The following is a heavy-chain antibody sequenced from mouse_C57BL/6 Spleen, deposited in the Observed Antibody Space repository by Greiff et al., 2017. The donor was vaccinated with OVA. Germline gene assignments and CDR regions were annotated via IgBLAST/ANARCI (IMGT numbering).Heavy chain of an antibody. J-gene: IGHJ4*01. CDR3: ADTTVVGALDY. V-gene: IGHV1-52*01. D-gene: IGHD1-1*01. CDR1: GYTFTSYW. CDR2: IEPSDSDT. Sequence: QVQLKQSGAELVRPGSSVKLSCKASGYTFTSYWMHWVKQRPIQGLEWIGNIEPSDSDTHYNQKFKDKATLTVDKSSSTAYMQLSSLTAEDSAVYYCADTTVVGALDYWGQGTSVTVSS.